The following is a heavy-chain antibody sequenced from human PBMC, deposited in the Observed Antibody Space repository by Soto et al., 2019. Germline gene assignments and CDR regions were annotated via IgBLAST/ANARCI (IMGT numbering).Heavy chain of an antibody. J-gene: IGHJ6*02. CDR2: IIPIFGTA. CDR1: GGTFSSYA. V-gene: IGHV1-69*01. Sequence: QVQLVQSGAEVKKPGSSVKVSCKASGGTFSSYAISWVRQAPGQGLEWMGGIIPIFGTANYAQKFQGRVTITADESTSTAYMELSSLRSEDTAVYYCPRGYSSSSGNYYYYYYGTDVWGQGTTVTVSS. D-gene: IGHD6-6*01. CDR3: PRGYSSSSGNYYYYYYGTDV.